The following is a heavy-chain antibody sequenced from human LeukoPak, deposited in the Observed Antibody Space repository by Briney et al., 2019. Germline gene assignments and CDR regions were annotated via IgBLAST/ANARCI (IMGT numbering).Heavy chain of an antibody. CDR3: ARDRSDIVATIRYYFDY. Sequence: ASVKVSCKASGYTFNNYDINWVRQAPGQGPEWMGWMNPNSGNTGYAQKFQGRFTLTRETFISTAYMELSSLRSDDTAVYYCARDRSDIVATIRYYFDYWGQGTLVTVSS. V-gene: IGHV1-8*01. J-gene: IGHJ4*02. D-gene: IGHD5-12*01. CDR2: MNPNSGNT. CDR1: GYTFNNYD.